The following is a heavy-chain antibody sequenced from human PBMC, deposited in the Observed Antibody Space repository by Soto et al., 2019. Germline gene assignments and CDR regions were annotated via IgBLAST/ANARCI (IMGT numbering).Heavy chain of an antibody. D-gene: IGHD2-15*01. V-gene: IGHV3-23*01. CDR3: AKDIYRTVVAADWPDP. Sequence: PGGSLRLSCAASVFTFSSYAMSWVRQSPGKGLEWVSAISGSGGSTYYADSVKGRFTISRDNSKNTLYLQMNSLRAEDTAVYYCAKDIYRTVVAADWPDPCGQGTLVTVSS. J-gene: IGHJ5*02. CDR1: VFTFSSYA. CDR2: ISGSGGST.